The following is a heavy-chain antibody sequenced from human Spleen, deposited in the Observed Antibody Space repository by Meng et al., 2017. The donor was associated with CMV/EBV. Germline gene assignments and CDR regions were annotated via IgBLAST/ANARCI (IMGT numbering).Heavy chain of an antibody. CDR2: VLPSFDRS. CDR1: GGTCSGLG. D-gene: IGHD4-23*01. J-gene: IGHJ4*02. CDR3: ATSGLGYGGNMEFDQ. V-gene: IGHV1-69*05. Sequence: SGGTCSGLGSSWGRQAPGQGLEWGGGVLPSFDRSNDAQKYQTRMAITMDESTTTAYMDLFSLRPDDTAVYYCATSGLGYGGNMEFDQWGQGSLVTVSS.